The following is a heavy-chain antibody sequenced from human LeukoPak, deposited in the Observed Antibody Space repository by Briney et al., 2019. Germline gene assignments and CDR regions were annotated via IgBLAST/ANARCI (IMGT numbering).Heavy chain of an antibody. D-gene: IGHD1-1*01. V-gene: IGHV3-33*06. J-gene: IGHJ4*02. CDR1: GVTFSTFG. Sequence: PGMSLRLSRAASGVTFSTFGMHWVRQAPGKGLEWVAVILFDGSNKYYGDSVKGRFTISRDNSKNTLYLQMNSLRAEDTAVYYCAKDKGGITYVFDYWGQGTLVTVSS. CDR2: ILFDGSNK. CDR3: AKDKGGITYVFDY.